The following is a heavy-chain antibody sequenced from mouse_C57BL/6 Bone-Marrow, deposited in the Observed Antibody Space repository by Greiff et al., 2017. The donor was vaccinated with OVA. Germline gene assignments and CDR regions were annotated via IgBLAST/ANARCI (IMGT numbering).Heavy chain of an antibody. CDR1: GYTFTSYW. CDR2: INPSNGGT. Sequence: QVQLQQPGTELVKPGASVKLSCKASGYTFTSYWMHWVKQRPGQGLEWIGNINPSNGGTNYNEKFKSKATLTVDKSSSTAYMQLSSLTSEDSVVYYCARKGGIPLCYYAMDYWGQGTSVTVSS. J-gene: IGHJ4*01. V-gene: IGHV1-53*01. CDR3: ARKGGIPLCYYAMDY.